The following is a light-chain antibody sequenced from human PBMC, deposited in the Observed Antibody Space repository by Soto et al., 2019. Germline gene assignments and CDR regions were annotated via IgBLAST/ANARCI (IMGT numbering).Light chain of an antibody. CDR3: QQRGNWPLT. J-gene: IGKJ4*01. V-gene: IGKV3-11*01. CDR2: DTS. CDR1: QSVTSY. Sequence: EIVLTQSPATLSLSPGERATLSCRASQSVTSYLAWYQQKPGQVPRLLIYDTSNRAPGIPARFSGSGSGTDFTLTISSLEPEDFAVYYCQQRGNWPLTFGGGTKLEIK.